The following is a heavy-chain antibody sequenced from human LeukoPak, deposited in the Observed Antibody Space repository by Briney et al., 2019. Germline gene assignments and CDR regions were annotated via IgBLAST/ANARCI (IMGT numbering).Heavy chain of an antibody. CDR3: AKDAIAVALGWLDP. CDR2: ISGSGDRT. J-gene: IGHJ5*02. V-gene: IGHV3-23*01. D-gene: IGHD6-19*01. CDR1: GIPLRSYA. Sequence: KTGGSLRLSCAASGIPLRSYAVSWVRQAPGKGLEWVSAISGSGDRTYYADSVKGRFTISRDNSKNTLYLQMNSLRDEDTAIYYCAKDAIAVALGWLDPWGQGTLVTVSS.